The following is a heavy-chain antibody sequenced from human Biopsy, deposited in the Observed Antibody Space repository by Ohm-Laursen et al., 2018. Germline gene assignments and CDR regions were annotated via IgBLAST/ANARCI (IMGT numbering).Heavy chain of an antibody. V-gene: IGHV4-59*01. J-gene: IGHJ2*01. CDR1: GGSLRDPITIYY. D-gene: IGHD5-24*01. CDR2: VYYTGTT. CDR3: ASAGYNPDWNLDL. Sequence: SQTLSLTCSVSGGSLRDPITIYYWNWIRLSPDKGLEWIGSVYYTGTTNYNPSLKSRLTLSLDVDTSRDQLSLKLTSVTAADSAVYYCASAGYNPDWNLDLWGRGTRVTVSS.